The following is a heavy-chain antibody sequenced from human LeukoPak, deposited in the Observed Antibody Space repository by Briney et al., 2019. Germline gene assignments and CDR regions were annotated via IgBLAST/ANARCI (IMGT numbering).Heavy chain of an antibody. J-gene: IGHJ5*02. CDR3: ARDYGSGSYSKKGDWFDP. CDR1: GYTFTGYY. CDR2: INPNSGGT. V-gene: IGHV1-2*02. Sequence: ASVKVSCKASGYTFTGYYMHWVRQAPGQGLEWMGWINPNSGGTNYAQKFQGRVTMTRDTSISTAYMELRSLRSDDTAVYYCARDYGSGSYSKKGDWFDPWGQGTLVTVSS. D-gene: IGHD3-10*01.